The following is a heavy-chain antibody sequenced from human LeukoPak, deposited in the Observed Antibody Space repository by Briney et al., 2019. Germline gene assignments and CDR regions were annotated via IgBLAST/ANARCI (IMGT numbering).Heavy chain of an antibody. CDR1: GGSISSGSYY. CDR3: ARVSVDGTAFDI. J-gene: IGHJ3*02. Sequence: SETLSLTCTVSGGSISSGSYYWSWIRQPAGKGLEWIGRIYTSGSTNYNPSLKSRVTMSVDTSKNQFSLKLSSVTAADTAVYYCARVSVDGTAFDILGQGKMVTVSS. CDR2: IYTSGST. D-gene: IGHD6-19*01. V-gene: IGHV4-61*02.